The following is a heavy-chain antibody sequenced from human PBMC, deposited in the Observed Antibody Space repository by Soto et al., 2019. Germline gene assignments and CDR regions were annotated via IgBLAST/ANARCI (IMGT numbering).Heavy chain of an antibody. V-gene: IGHV5-10-1*01. Sequence: DSLKISCKVSGYSFASQWISWVRQVPGKGQEWMGSIDLSESYTTYNPSFQGHVTFSADKSITTAYLQWRSLEASDTAIYYCDTQGITTYYFGYWGQGTLVTVSS. CDR1: GYSFASQW. J-gene: IGHJ4*02. CDR2: IDLSESYT. D-gene: IGHD2-15*01. CDR3: DTQGITTYYFGY.